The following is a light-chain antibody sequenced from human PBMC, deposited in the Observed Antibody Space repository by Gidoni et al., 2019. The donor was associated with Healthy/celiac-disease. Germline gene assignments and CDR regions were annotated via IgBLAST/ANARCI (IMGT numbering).Light chain of an antibody. Sequence: DIQLTQSPSSLSASVGDRVTITCRASQSISSYLNWYQQKPGNAPKLLIYAASSLQSGVPSRFSGSGSGTDFTLTISSLQPEDFATYYCQQSYSTPSCGGGTKVEIK. V-gene: IGKV1-39*01. CDR1: QSISSY. CDR2: AAS. J-gene: IGKJ4*01. CDR3: QQSYSTPS.